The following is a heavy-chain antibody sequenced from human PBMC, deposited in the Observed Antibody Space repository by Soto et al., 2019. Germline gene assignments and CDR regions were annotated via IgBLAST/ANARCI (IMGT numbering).Heavy chain of an antibody. V-gene: IGHV4-59*01. CDR2: IFYSGVT. D-gene: IGHD6-19*01. CDR1: GGSISGYY. Sequence: PSETLSLTCTVSGGSISGYYWTWIRQPPGKGLEWIGYIFYSGVTNYNPSLKSRVTLSVDTSKNQFSLKLRSVTAADTAVYYCARSGYSSGWYHWYFDFWGRGTLVTVSS. CDR3: ARSGYSSGWYHWYFDF. J-gene: IGHJ2*01.